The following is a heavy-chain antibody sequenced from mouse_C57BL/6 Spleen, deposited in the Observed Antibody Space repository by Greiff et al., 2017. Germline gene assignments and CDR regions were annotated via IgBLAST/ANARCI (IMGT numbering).Heavy chain of an antibody. V-gene: IGHV1-18*01. CDR2: INPNNGGT. CDR3: ARWNYGSSHWYFDV. J-gene: IGHJ1*03. Sequence: VQLQQSGPELVKPGASVKIPCKASGYTFTDYNMDWVKQSHGKSLEWIGDINPNNGGTIYNQKFKGKATLTVDTSSSTAYMELRSLTSEDTAVYYCARWNYGSSHWYFDVWGTGTTVTVSS. CDR1: GYTFTDYN. D-gene: IGHD1-1*01.